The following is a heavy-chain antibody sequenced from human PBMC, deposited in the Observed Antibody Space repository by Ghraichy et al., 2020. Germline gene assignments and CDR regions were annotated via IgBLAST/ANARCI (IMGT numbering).Heavy chain of an antibody. D-gene: IGHD3-3*01. CDR2: FDPEDGET. CDR1: GYTLTELS. Sequence: ASVKVSCKVSGYTLTELSMHWVRQAPGKGLEWMGGFDPEDGETIYAQKFQGRITMTEDTSTDTAYMELSSLRSEDTAVYYCATVPRLFLEWLSLTYWGQGTLVTVPP. J-gene: IGHJ4*02. CDR3: ATVPRLFLEWLSLTY. V-gene: IGHV1-24*01.